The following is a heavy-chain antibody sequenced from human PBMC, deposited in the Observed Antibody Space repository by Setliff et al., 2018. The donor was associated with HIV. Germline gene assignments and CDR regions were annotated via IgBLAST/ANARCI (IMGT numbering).Heavy chain of an antibody. Sequence: GASVKVSCKASGYNFGFYGISWVRQAPGQGLEWMGWMNPNSGNTGYAQKFQGRVTMTRDTSISTAYMELNNLKFEDTAVYYCARARRDSYDRGRRNHYYIDVWGKGTTVTVSS. CDR2: MNPNSGNT. D-gene: IGHD3-22*01. CDR3: ARARRDSYDRGRRNHYYIDV. CDR1: GYNFGFYG. J-gene: IGHJ6*03. V-gene: IGHV1-8*02.